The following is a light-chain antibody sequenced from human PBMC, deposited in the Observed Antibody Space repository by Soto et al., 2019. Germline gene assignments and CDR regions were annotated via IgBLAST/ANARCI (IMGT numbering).Light chain of an antibody. CDR1: SSNIGRDT. V-gene: IGLV1-44*01. CDR2: STN. Sequence: QSVLTQPPSASGTPGQRVTISCSGSSSNIGRDTVNWYQQLPGTAPKLLIYSTNQRPSGVPDRFSGSKSGTSASLAISGLQSEDEADYYCAAWDGSLSGYVFGTGTKVTV. CDR3: AAWDGSLSGYV. J-gene: IGLJ1*01.